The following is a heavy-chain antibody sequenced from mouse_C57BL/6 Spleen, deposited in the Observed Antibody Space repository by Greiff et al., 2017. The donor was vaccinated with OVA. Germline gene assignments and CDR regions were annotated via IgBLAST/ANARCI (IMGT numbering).Heavy chain of an antibody. Sequence: EVKLVESGGGLVKPGGSLKLSCAASGFTFSDYGMHWVRQAPEKGLEWVAYISSGSSTIYYADTVKGRFTISRDNAKNTLFLQMTSLRSEDTAMYYCARRSLLRSYYYAMDYWGQGTSVTVSS. J-gene: IGHJ4*01. V-gene: IGHV5-17*01. CDR1: GFTFSDYG. CDR3: ARRSLLRSYYYAMDY. D-gene: IGHD1-2*01. CDR2: ISSGSSTI.